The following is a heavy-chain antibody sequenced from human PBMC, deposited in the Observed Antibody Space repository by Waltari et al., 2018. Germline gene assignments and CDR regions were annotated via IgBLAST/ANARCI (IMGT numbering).Heavy chain of an antibody. CDR1: GFTFSNAW. CDR3: TTDLNYDYIWGSYHRNWFDP. D-gene: IGHD3-16*02. J-gene: IGHJ5*02. V-gene: IGHV3-15*01. Sequence: EVQLVESGGGLVKPGGSLRLSCAASGFTFSNAWMSWVRQAPGSGLEWVGRIKSKTDGGTTDYAAPVKGRFTISRDDSKNTLYLQMNSLKTEDTAVYYCTTDLNYDYIWGSYHRNWFDPWGQGTLVTVSS. CDR2: IKSKTDGGTT.